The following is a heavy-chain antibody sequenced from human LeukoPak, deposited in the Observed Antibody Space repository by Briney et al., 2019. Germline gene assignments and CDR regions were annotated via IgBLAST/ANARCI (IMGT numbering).Heavy chain of an antibody. J-gene: IGHJ4*02. CDR3: AREGRESYDIFTLDY. D-gene: IGHD3-9*01. V-gene: IGHV4-59*01. Sequence: SETLSLTCAVYGGSFSDYYWSWIRQPPGKGLEWIGYIYYSGSTNYNPSLKSRVTISVDTSKNQFSLKLSSVTAADTAVYYCAREGRESYDIFTLDYWGQGTLVTVSS. CDR1: GGSFSDYY. CDR2: IYYSGST.